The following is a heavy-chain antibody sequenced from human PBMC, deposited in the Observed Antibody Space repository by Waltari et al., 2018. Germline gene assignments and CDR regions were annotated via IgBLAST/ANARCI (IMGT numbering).Heavy chain of an antibody. D-gene: IGHD3-16*01. V-gene: IGHV3-23*01. CDR2: RSGSGDKS. J-gene: IGHJ4*02. Sequence: FESGGGLVQPGGSMRLACEVSGFTLSNFARRWVRQAPGKGLGWVSARSGSGDKSYYVDPGAGRFSSSRDNSKNMLYLHMNSLRADDTAVYYCVKDPLPYGGHDFDFWGQGTWVTVSS. CDR1: GFTLSNFA. CDR3: VKDPLPYGGHDFDF.